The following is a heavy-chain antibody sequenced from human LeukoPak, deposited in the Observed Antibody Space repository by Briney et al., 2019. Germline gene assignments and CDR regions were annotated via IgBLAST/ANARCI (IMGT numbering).Heavy chain of an antibody. CDR2: IYTSGST. CDR1: GASISSGSYY. D-gene: IGHD1-20*01. Sequence: PSETLSLTSTVSGASISSGSYYWSWIRQPAGKGLEWIGRIYTSGSTNYNPSLKSRVTISVDTSKNQFSLKLSSVTAADTAVYYCARDLNWNGHDAFDIWGQGTMVTVSS. V-gene: IGHV4-61*02. J-gene: IGHJ3*02. CDR3: ARDLNWNGHDAFDI.